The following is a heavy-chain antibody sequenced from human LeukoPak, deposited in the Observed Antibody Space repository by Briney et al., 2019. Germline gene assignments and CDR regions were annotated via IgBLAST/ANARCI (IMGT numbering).Heavy chain of an antibody. CDR2: INPNSGGT. V-gene: IGHV1-2*02. J-gene: IGHJ4*02. CDR3: ATAGTSNSNTYYYDSSANTFDY. CDR1: GYTFTGYY. D-gene: IGHD3-22*01. Sequence: ASVKVSCKASGYTFTGYYMHWVRQAPGQGLEWMGWINPNSGGTNYAQKFQGRVTMTRDTSISTAYMELSRLRSDDTAVYYCATAGTSNSNTYYYDSSANTFDYWGQGTLVTVSS.